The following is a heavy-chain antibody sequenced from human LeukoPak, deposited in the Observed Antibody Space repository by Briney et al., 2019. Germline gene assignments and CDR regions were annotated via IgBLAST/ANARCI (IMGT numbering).Heavy chain of an antibody. V-gene: IGHV3-30-3*01. J-gene: IGHJ6*02. Sequence: GGSLRLSRAAPGFTFSSYAMHWVRQAPGKGLEWVAVISYDGSNKYYADSVKGRFTISRDNSKNTLCLQMNSLRAEDTAVYYCARVRFGPMDVWGQGTTVTVSS. CDR3: ARVRFGPMDV. CDR1: GFTFSSYA. D-gene: IGHD3-3*01. CDR2: ISYDGSNK.